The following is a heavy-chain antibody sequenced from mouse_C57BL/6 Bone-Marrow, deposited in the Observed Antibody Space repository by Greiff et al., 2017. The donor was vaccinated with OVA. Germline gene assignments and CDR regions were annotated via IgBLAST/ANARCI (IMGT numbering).Heavy chain of an antibody. CDR1: GFTFSSYT. J-gene: IGHJ4*01. CDR3: AGYYYGSSHYAMDY. V-gene: IGHV5-9*01. D-gene: IGHD1-1*01. CDR2: ISGGGGNT. Sequence: DVQLVESGGGLVKPGGSLKLSCAASGFTFSSYTMSWVRQTPEKRLEWVATISGGGGNTYYPDSVKGRFTISRDNAKNTLYLQMSSLRSEDTALYYCAGYYYGSSHYAMDYWGQGTSVTVSS.